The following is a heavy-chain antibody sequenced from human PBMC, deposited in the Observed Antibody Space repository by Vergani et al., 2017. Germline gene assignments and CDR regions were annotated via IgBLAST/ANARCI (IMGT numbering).Heavy chain of an antibody. CDR1: GFTFSNAW. Sequence: EVQLVESGGGLVKSGGSLRLSCAASGFTFSNAWMSWVRQAPGKGLEWVGRIKSKTDGGTTDYAAPVKGRFTISRDDSKNTLYLQMNSLKTEDTAVYYCTTDKWELLGNWYFDLWGRGTLVTVSS. V-gene: IGHV3-15*01. CDR2: IKSKTDGGTT. CDR3: TTDKWELLGNWYFDL. D-gene: IGHD1-26*01. J-gene: IGHJ2*01.